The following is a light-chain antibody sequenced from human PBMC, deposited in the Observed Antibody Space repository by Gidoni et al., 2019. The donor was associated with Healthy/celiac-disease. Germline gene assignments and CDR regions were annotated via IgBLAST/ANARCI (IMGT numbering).Light chain of an antibody. J-gene: IGKJ4*01. CDR2: AAS. CDR1: QSISSY. V-gene: IGKV1-39*01. Sequence: DIQMTQSPSSLSASVGDRVTITCRASQSISSYLNWYQQKPGKAPKLLIYAASSLQSGVPSRFSGSGSGTDFTLTISSLQPEAFATYYCQQSYRTPPTFGGGTKVEIK. CDR3: QQSYRTPPT.